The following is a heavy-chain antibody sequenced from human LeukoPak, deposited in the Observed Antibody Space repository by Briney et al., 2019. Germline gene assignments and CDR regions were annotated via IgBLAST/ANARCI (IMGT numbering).Heavy chain of an antibody. Sequence: PGRSLRLSCAASGFTFSSYGMHWVRQAPGKGLEWVAVISYDGSNKYYADSVKGRFTISRDNSKSTLYLQMNSLRAEDTAVYSKGWDSIIYYYDSSGYDYWGQGTLVTVSS. V-gene: IGHV3-30*03. D-gene: IGHD3-22*01. J-gene: IGHJ4*02. CDR3: GWDSIIYYYDSSGYDY. CDR2: ISYDGSNK. CDR1: GFTFSSYG.